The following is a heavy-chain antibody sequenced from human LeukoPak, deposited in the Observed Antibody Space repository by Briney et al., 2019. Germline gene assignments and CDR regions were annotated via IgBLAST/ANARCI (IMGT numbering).Heavy chain of an antibody. Sequence: PGGSLRLSCAASGFTFSNYDLHWVRQATGKGLEWVSDIGTAGDTYYPGSVKGRFTVSRENAKNSLYLQMNTLRAGDTAVYYCARRQPVVAATDPDWYFDLWGRGTLVTVPS. CDR1: GFTFSNYD. CDR3: ARRQPVVAATDPDWYFDL. CDR2: IGTAGDT. V-gene: IGHV3-13*04. J-gene: IGHJ2*01. D-gene: IGHD6-13*01.